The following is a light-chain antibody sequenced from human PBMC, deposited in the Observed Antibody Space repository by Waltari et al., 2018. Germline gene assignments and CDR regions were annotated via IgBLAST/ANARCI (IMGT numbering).Light chain of an antibody. CDR1: SSTIGSNY. V-gene: IGLV1-47*01. CDR2: RNN. Sequence: QSVLTQPPSASGTPGQRVTISCSGSSSTIGSNYVYWYQQLPGTAPKLLIYRNNQGRAGVPERFSGSKSGTSAALAISGLRSEDEADYYWAAWDDSLSGVVFGGGTKLTVL. J-gene: IGLJ2*01. CDR3: AAWDDSLSGVV.